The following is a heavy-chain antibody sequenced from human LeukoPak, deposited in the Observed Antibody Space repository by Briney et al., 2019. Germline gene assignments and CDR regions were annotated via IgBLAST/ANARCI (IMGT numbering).Heavy chain of an antibody. Sequence: SETLSLTCAVYGGPFSGYYWSWIRQPPGKGLEWIGEINHSGSTNYNPSLKSRVTISVDTSKNQFSLKLSSVTAADTTVYYCARHAGRLRFRAHFDYWGQGTLVTVSS. J-gene: IGHJ4*02. CDR3: ARHAGRLRFRAHFDY. CDR1: GGPFSGYY. D-gene: IGHD5-12*01. V-gene: IGHV4-34*01. CDR2: INHSGST.